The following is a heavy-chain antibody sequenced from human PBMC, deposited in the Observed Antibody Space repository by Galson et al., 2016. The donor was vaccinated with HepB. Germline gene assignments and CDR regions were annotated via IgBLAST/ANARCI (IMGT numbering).Heavy chain of an antibody. Sequence: SLRLSCAASGFTFSSYAMGWVRQAPGKGLEWVAAISASGVGTNYADSVTGRFTISRDNSQNIMYLQINSLRAEDTAIFYCAKRRGAGGDFEFWGPGTQVTVSS. CDR3: AKRRGAGGDFEF. CDR2: ISASGVGT. CDR1: GFTFSSYA. V-gene: IGHV3-23*01. D-gene: IGHD2-21*02. J-gene: IGHJ4*02.